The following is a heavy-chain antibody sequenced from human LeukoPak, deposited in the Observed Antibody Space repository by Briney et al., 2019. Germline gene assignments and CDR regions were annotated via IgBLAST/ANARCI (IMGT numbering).Heavy chain of an antibody. CDR2: ISSNGSTI. CDR1: GFTFSDYH. Sequence: PGGSLRLSCAASGFTFSDYHMSWIRQAPGKGLEWVSYISSNGSTIYYADSVKGRFTISRDNAKNSLYLQMNSLRAEDTAVYYCAKGVRITMVRGAFDIWGQGTMVTVSS. J-gene: IGHJ3*02. D-gene: IGHD3-10*01. V-gene: IGHV3-11*01. CDR3: AKGVRITMVRGAFDI.